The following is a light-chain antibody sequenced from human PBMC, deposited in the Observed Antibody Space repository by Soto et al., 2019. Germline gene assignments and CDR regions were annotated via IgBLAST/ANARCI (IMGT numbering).Light chain of an antibody. Sequence: QSVLTQPASVSGSPGQSIAISCTGTSSDVGGYKSVSWYQQDPDKAPKLLIYDVNNRPSGISDRFSGSKSGNTASLTISGLQAEDEADYYCSSYTSSYSYVFGTGTKVTVL. V-gene: IGLV2-14*01. J-gene: IGLJ1*01. CDR3: SSYTSSYSYV. CDR2: DVN. CDR1: SSDVGGYKS.